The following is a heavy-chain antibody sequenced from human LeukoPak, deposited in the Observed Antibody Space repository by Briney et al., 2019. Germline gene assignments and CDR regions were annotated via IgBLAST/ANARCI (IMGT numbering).Heavy chain of an antibody. D-gene: IGHD3-9*01. Sequence: SETLSLTCAVYGGSFSGYYWSWIRQPPGKGLEWIGEINHSGSTNYNSSLKSRVTISVDTSKNQFSLKLSSVTAADTAVYYCARDYDILTGYSNWFDPWGQGTLVTVSS. CDR3: ARDYDILTGYSNWFDP. V-gene: IGHV4-34*01. J-gene: IGHJ5*02. CDR1: GGSFSGYY. CDR2: INHSGST.